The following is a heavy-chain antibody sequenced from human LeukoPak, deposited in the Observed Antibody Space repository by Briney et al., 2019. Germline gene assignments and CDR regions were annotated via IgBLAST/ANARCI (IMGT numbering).Heavy chain of an antibody. CDR2: IKQDGSEK. V-gene: IGHV3-7*01. Sequence: GGSLRLSCAASGFTFSSYWMSWVRQAPGKGLEWVANIKQDGSEKYYVDSVKGRFTISRDNAKNSLYLQMNSLRAEDTAVYYRARGDVTWIQLWPTLFDYWGQGTLVTVSS. J-gene: IGHJ4*02. D-gene: IGHD5-18*01. CDR1: GFTFSSYW. CDR3: ARGDVTWIQLWPTLFDY.